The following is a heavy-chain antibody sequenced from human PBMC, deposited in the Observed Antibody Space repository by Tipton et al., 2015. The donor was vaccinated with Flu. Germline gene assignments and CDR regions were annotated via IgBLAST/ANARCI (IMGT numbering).Heavy chain of an antibody. V-gene: IGHV4-39*07. J-gene: IGHJ4*02. CDR2: IYYSGST. D-gene: IGHD2-21*02. CDR3: ARFLAYCGGDCYSHYFDY. CDR1: GGSISSSSYS. Sequence: TLSLTCTVSGGSISSSSYSWGWIRQPPGKGLEWIGSIYYSGSTPYTPSLKSRVTISVDTSKNQFSLKLSSVTAADTAVYYCARFLAYCGGDCYSHYFDYWGQGTLVTVSS.